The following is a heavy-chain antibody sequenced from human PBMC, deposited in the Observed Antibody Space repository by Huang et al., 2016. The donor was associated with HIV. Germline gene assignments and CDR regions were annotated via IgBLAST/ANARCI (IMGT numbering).Heavy chain of an antibody. J-gene: IGHJ4*02. Sequence: QVQLQESGPGLVKPSETLSLTCTVSGGSISSHYWSWIRQPPGKGLEWIGSIYYRGSTNQNPYLKSRVTISVDTSKNQFSLKLSSVTAADTAVYYCARADIPVAGYFDYWGQGTLVTVSS. D-gene: IGHD6-19*01. CDR2: IYYRGST. CDR1: GGSISSHY. CDR3: ARADIPVAGYFDY. V-gene: IGHV4-59*11.